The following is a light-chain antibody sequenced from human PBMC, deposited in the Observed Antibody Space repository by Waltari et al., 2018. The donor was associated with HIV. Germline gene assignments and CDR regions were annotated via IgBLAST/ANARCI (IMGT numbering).Light chain of an antibody. J-gene: IGLJ1*01. CDR1: SSDVGSYNL. CDR2: EVS. V-gene: IGLV2-23*02. CDR3: CSYAGSSTPFV. Sequence: QSALTQPASVSGSPGQSITISCTGTSSDVGSYNLVSWYQQYPGKVPKLMIYEVSKRPSGVSNRFSGSKSGNTASLKISGLQAEDEADYYCCSYAGSSTPFVFGTATKVTVL.